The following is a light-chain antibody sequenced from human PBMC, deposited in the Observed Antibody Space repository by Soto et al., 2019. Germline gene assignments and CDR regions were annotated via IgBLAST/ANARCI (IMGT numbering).Light chain of an antibody. CDR1: QTVRSS. CDR3: QQGSIWPPEYT. CDR2: DAT. V-gene: IGKV3-11*01. Sequence: EIVLTQSPATLSLSPGERATLSCRAIQTVRSSLVWYQQKPGQAPRLLIYDATNRATGIPGRFSGSGSGADFTLTISSLEPEDFAVYYCQQGSIWPPEYTLGQGTKVDIK. J-gene: IGKJ2*01.